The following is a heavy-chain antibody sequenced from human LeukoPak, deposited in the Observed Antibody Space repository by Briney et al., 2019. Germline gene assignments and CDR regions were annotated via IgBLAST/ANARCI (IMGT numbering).Heavy chain of an antibody. D-gene: IGHD3-10*01. CDR3: AYYYGSGSYYSLFDY. Sequence: GRSLRLSCAASGLTFSSYAMHWVRQAPGKGLEWLAVVSYDGSNKYYAESVKGRFTISRDNSKNTLYLQMNSLRAEDTAVYYCAYYYGSGSYYSLFDYWGQGTLVTVSS. V-gene: IGHV3-30*01. CDR2: VSYDGSNK. CDR1: GLTFSSYA. J-gene: IGHJ4*02.